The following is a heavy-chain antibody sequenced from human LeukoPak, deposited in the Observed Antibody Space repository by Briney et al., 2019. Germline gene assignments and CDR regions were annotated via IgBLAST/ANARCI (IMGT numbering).Heavy chain of an antibody. CDR2: ISTSGRT. CDR3: ARSLNPYGYYFDY. CDR1: GGSTSSYY. D-gene: IGHD4-17*01. J-gene: IGHJ4*02. Sequence: KTSETLSLTCTVSGGSTSSYYWSWIRQPAGKGLEWIGRISTSGRTNYNPSLKSRVTMSVDTSKNQFSPKLSSVTAADTAMYYCARSLNPYGYYFDYWGQGTLVTVSS. V-gene: IGHV4-4*07.